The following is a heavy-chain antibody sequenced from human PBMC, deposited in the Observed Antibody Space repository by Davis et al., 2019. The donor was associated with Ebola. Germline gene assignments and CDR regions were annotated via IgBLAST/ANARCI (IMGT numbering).Heavy chain of an antibody. CDR2: IDWDDDK. CDR3: ARILRSVGDALFYYYYGMDV. Sequence: SGPTLVKPTQTLTLTCTFSGFSLSTSGMCVSWIRQPPGKALEWLALIDWDDDKYYSTSLKTRLTISKDTSKNQVVLTMTNMDPVDTATYYCARILRSVGDALFYYYYGMDVWGKGTTVTVSS. V-gene: IGHV2-70*01. D-gene: IGHD3-16*01. J-gene: IGHJ6*04. CDR1: GFSLSTSGMC.